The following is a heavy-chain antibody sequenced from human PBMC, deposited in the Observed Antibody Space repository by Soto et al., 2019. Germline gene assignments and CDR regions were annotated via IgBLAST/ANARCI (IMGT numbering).Heavy chain of an antibody. CDR1: GGSISSYY. CDR2: IYYSGST. V-gene: IGHV4-59*01. CDR3: ARYRGYCSSTSCRGAFDI. D-gene: IGHD2-2*01. J-gene: IGHJ3*02. Sequence: SETLSLTCTVSGGSISSYYWSWIRQPPGKGLEWIGYIYYSGSTNYNPSLKSRVTISVDTSKNQFSLKLSSVTAADTAVYYCARYRGYCSSTSCRGAFDISGQGTMVTVSS.